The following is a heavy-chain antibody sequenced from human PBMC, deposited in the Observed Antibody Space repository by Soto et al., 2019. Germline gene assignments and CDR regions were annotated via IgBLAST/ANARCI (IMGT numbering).Heavy chain of an antibody. CDR1: GYTFTSYG. D-gene: IGHD3-22*01. J-gene: IGHJ4*02. CDR3: ARGPYYYDSSGYYYLALDY. V-gene: IGHV1-18*04. CDR2: ISAYNGNT. Sequence: QVQLVQSGAEVKKPGASVKVSCKASGYTFTSYGISWVRQAPGQGLEWMGWISAYNGNTNYARKLQGRVTMTTDTSTSTAYMELRSLRSDDTAVYYCARGPYYYDSSGYYYLALDYWGQGTLVTVSS.